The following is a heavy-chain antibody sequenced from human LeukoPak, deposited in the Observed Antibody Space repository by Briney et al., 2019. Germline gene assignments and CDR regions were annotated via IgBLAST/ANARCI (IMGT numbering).Heavy chain of an antibody. CDR2: IYPGDSDT. J-gene: IGHJ4*02. V-gene: IGHV5-51*01. Sequence: GESLKISRKGSGYSFTSYWIGWVRQMPGKGPEWMGIIYPGDSDTRYSPSFQGQVTISADKSISTPSLQWTSMKASDTAMYYWARQVAYCGGDCYSYPDYWGQGTLVTVSS. D-gene: IGHD2-21*02. CDR3: ARQVAYCGGDCYSYPDY. CDR1: GYSFTSYW.